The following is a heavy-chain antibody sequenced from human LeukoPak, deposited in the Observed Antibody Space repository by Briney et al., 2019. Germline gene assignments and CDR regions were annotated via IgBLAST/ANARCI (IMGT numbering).Heavy chain of an antibody. CDR1: GYTFTGCY. J-gene: IGHJ6*02. V-gene: IGHV1-2*02. CDR3: ARDQHSSGWYYYYGMDV. Sequence: GASVKVSCKASGYTFTGCYMHWVRQAPGQGLEWMGWINPNSGGTNYAQKFQGRVTMTRDTSISTAYMELSRLRSDDTAVYYCARDQHSSGWYYYYGMDVWGQGTTVTVSS. D-gene: IGHD6-19*01. CDR2: INPNSGGT.